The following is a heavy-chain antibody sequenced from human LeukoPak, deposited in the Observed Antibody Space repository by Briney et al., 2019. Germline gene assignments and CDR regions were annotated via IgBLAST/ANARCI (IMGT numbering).Heavy chain of an antibody. Sequence: GGSLRLSCAASGFTFSSYGMHWVRQAPGKGLEWVAFIRYDGSNKYYADSVKGRFTISRDNSKNTLYLQMNSLRAEDTAVYYCAKDAEAMVRGVTLFDYWGQGTLVTVSS. CDR2: IRYDGSNK. CDR1: GFTFSSYG. J-gene: IGHJ4*02. D-gene: IGHD3-10*01. V-gene: IGHV3-30*02. CDR3: AKDAEAMVRGVTLFDY.